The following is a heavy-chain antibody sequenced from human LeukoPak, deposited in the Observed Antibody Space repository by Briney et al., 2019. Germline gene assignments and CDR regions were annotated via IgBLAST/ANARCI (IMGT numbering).Heavy chain of an antibody. CDR1: GGSILTTNW. CDR2: VHLSGTS. Sequence: SGTLSLTCAVSGGSILTTNWWSWVRQPPGKGLEWIGEVHLSGTSNYNPSLKSRVNMSIDKSKNQLSLELTSVTAADTAIYYCTRESGAFSPFGFWGQGTLVTVSS. J-gene: IGHJ4*02. D-gene: IGHD1-26*01. V-gene: IGHV4-4*02. CDR3: TRESGAFSPFGF.